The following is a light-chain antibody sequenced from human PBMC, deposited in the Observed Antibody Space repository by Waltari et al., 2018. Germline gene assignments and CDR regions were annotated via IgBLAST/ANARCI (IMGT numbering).Light chain of an antibody. CDR1: SIGSKS. CDR2: DDS. V-gene: IGLV3-21*02. CDR3: QVWDGGSEHVV. Sequence: SYVLTQPDSVSVAPGQTATITCGGNSIGSKSVSWFQQKPGQAPVLVVHDDSDRPSGIPERFSGSNSGNPASLTISGVEAGDEADYYCQVWDGGSEHVVFGGGTKLTVL. J-gene: IGLJ2*01.